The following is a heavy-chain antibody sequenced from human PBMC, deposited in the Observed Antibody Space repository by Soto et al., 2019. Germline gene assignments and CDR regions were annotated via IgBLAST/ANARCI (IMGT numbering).Heavy chain of an antibody. CDR3: AGEGTWSGYYYYAIDV. D-gene: IGHD1-1*01. Sequence: QVQLQESGPGLVKPSETLSLTCTVSGGSISSYYWNWIRQPTGTGLEWIGYIYYSGSTNYSPSLKSRVTISVDTSKNPSSLMLSSVTASDTAVYYCAGEGTWSGYYYYAIDVWGQGTTVTVSS. CDR1: GGSISSYY. J-gene: IGHJ6*02. CDR2: IYYSGST. V-gene: IGHV4-59*08.